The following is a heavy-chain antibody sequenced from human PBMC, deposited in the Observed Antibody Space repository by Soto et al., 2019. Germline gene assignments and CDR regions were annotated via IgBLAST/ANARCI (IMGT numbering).Heavy chain of an antibody. CDR2: IYHSGST. Sequence: SETLSLTCAVAGGSISSGGYSWSWIRQPPGKGLEWIGYIYHSGSTYYNPSLKSRVTISVDRSKNQFSLKLSSVTAADTAVYYCACTMVRGVMGAFDIWGQGTMVTVSS. D-gene: IGHD3-10*01. CDR1: GGSISSGGYS. J-gene: IGHJ3*02. CDR3: ACTMVRGVMGAFDI. V-gene: IGHV4-30-2*01.